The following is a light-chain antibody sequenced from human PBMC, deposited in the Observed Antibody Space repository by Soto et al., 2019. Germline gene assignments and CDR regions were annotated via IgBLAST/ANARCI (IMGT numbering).Light chain of an antibody. V-gene: IGKV3-11*01. CDR2: DAS. CDR3: QQYSRWPRET. CDR1: QSVSSY. J-gene: IGKJ3*01. Sequence: EIVLTQSPATLSLSPGERATLSCRASQSVSSYLAWYQQKPGQAPRLLIYDASNRATGIPARFSGSGSGTDFTLTISSLEPEDFAVYFCQQYSRWPRETFGPGTKVDIK.